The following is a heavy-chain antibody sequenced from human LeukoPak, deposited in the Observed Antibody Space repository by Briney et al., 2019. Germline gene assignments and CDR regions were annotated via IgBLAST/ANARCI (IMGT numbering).Heavy chain of an antibody. V-gene: IGHV3-23*01. J-gene: IGHJ4*02. CDR3: AKDLVVGDDN. Sequence: GGSLRLSCVASGFTFSIYALSWVRQAPGKGLEWVSTISGSGGSTYYADSVKGRFTVSRDNFKNTLYLQMNSLRVEDTAVYYCAKDLVVGDDNWGQGTLVTVSS. CDR2: ISGSGGST. CDR1: GFTFSIYA. D-gene: IGHD1-26*01.